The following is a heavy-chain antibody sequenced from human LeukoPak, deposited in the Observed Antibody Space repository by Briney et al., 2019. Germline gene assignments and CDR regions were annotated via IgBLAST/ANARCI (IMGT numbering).Heavy chain of an antibody. Sequence: GGSLRLSCAASGFTFSDHYMHWVRQAPGKGLEYVSAISSNGGSTYYANSVKGRFTISRDNSKNTLYLQMGSLRPEDTAVYYCARDPGPYGDYMDVWGKGTTVTVSS. CDR1: GFTFSDHY. D-gene: IGHD1-1*01. CDR2: ISSNGGST. CDR3: ARDPGPYGDYMDV. V-gene: IGHV3-64*01. J-gene: IGHJ6*03.